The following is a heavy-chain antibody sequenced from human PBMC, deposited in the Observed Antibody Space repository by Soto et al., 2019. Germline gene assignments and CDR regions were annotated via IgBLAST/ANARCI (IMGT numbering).Heavy chain of an antibody. J-gene: IGHJ3*02. V-gene: IGHV1-69*06. CDR1: GGTFSSYA. CDR3: ARDFTFGGVIVVDAFDI. CDR2: IIPIFGTA. Sequence: QVQLVQSGAEVKKPGSSVKVSCKASGGTFSSYAISWVRQAPGQGLEWMGGIIPIFGTANYVQKFQGRVTITADKSTSTASRELSSLSSEDPDVYYCARDFTFGGVIVVDAFDIWGQGTMVTVSS. D-gene: IGHD3-16*02.